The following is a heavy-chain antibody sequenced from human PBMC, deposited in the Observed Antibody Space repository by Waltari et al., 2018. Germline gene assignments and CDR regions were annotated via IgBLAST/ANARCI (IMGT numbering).Heavy chain of an antibody. J-gene: IGHJ6*02. Sequence: QVQLQESGPGLVKPSQTLSLTCTVSGGSISSGDYYWSWIRQPPGKGLEWIGYIYYSGSTYYNPSLKSRVTISVDTSKNQFSLKLSSVTAADTAVYYCARDYKSGGGGYYYYGMDVWGQGTTVTVSS. CDR3: ARDYKSGGGGYYYYGMDV. D-gene: IGHD2-15*01. CDR1: GGSISSGDYY. V-gene: IGHV4-30-4*08. CDR2: IYYSGST.